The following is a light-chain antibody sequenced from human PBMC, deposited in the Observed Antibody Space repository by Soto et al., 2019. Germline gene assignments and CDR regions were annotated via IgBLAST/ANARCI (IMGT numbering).Light chain of an antibody. CDR3: SSYRTTSPCV. CDR1: SSDIGGYNY. J-gene: IGLJ1*01. CDR2: EVS. Sequence: QSVLTQPASVSGSPGQAITISCTGTSSDIGGYNYVSWYDHHPGKAPRLIIYEVSNRPSGVPIRFSGSKSGNTAFLTISGLQAEDEAHYYCSSYRTTSPCVFGTGTKVTVL. V-gene: IGLV2-14*01.